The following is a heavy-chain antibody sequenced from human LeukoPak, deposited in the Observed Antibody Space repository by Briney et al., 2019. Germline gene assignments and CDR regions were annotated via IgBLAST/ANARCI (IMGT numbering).Heavy chain of an antibody. CDR1: GGSINSGGYY. J-gene: IGHJ5*02. V-gene: IGHV4-31*03. D-gene: IGHD3-3*01. CDR3: ARAMFGVVLLGFDP. CDR2: IYDSGSS. Sequence: SETLSLTCTVSGGSINSGGYYWTSSRRHRGKGLEWFGYIYDSGSSYYNPSLKSRVTMSVDTSKTQFSLKLSSVTAADTAVYFCARAMFGVVLLGFDPWGQGTLVTVSS.